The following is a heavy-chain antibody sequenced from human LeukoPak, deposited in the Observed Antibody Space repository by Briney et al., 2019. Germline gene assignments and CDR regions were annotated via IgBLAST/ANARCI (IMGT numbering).Heavy chain of an antibody. Sequence: QPGGSLRLSCAASGFTFSSYGLHWVRQAPGKGLEWVSAISGSGGSTYYADSVKGRFTISRDNSKNTLYLQMNSLRAEDTAVYYCAKDLGFLEWLFHYFDYWGQGTLVTVSS. CDR3: AKDLGFLEWLFHYFDY. J-gene: IGHJ4*02. V-gene: IGHV3-23*01. CDR2: ISGSGGST. CDR1: GFTFSSYG. D-gene: IGHD3-3*01.